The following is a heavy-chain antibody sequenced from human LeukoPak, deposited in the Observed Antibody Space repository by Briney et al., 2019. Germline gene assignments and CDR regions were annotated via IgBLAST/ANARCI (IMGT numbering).Heavy chain of an antibody. V-gene: IGHV3-30*02. CDR2: IRYDGSNK. CDR1: GFTFSSYG. Sequence: PGGSLRLSCAASGFTFSSYGMHWVRQAPGKGLEWVAFIRYDGSNKYYADSVKGRFTISRDSSKNTLYLQMTSLRVEDTAVYYCARAWRQSRYWYFDLWGRGTLVTVSS. CDR3: ARAWRQSRYWYFDL. J-gene: IGHJ2*01. D-gene: IGHD1-1*01.